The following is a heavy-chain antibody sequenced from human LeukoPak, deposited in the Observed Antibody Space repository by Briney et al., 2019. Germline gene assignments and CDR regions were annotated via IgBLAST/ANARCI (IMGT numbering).Heavy chain of an antibody. J-gene: IGHJ6*02. D-gene: IGHD3-10*01. Sequence: ASVKVSCKASGYTFTNYVISWVRQAPGQGLEWMGWISAYNDNTNYAQKLQGRVTMTTDTSTSTAYMEPRSLRSDDTAVYYCARDNWTSRLQYYNYDMDVWGQGTTVTVSS. CDR3: ARDNWTSRLQYYNYDMDV. CDR1: GYTFTNYV. V-gene: IGHV1-18*01. CDR2: ISAYNDNT.